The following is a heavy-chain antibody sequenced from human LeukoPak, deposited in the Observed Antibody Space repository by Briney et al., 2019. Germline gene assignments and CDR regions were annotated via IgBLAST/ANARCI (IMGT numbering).Heavy chain of an antibody. D-gene: IGHD1-1*01. CDR1: GGSISSNY. CDR2: IYYSGST. V-gene: IGHV4-59*08. CDR3: ARRNDPYGMDV. Sequence: KPSETLSLTCTVSGGSISSNYWSWIRQPPGKGLEWIGYIYYSGSTNYNPSLKSRVTISVDMSKNQFSLKVSSVTAADTAVYYCARRNDPYGMDVWGQGTTVTVSS. J-gene: IGHJ6*02.